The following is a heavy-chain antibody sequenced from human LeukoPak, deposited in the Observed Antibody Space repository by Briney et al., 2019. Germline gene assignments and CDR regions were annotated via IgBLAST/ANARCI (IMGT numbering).Heavy chain of an antibody. CDR3: ANALYIVVVPAAIGEPFDY. V-gene: IGHV3-30*02. CDR1: GFSFRSYW. D-gene: IGHD2-2*02. Sequence: GGSLRLSCAASGFSFRSYWMHWVRQAPGKGLEWVAFIRYDGSNKYYADSVKVRFTISRDNSKNTLYLQMNSLRAEDTAWYYCANALYIVVVPAAIGEPFDYWGQGTLVTVSS. CDR2: IRYDGSNK. J-gene: IGHJ4*02.